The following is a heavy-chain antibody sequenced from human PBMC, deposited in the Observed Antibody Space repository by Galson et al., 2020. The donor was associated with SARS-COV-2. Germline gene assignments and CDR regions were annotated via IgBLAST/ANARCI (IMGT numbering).Heavy chain of an antibody. CDR1: GLPLSTYS. D-gene: IGHD5-18*01. CDR2: ISTSSSYT. Sequence: NSGGSLRLSCAASGLPLSTYSMNWVRLAPGKGLEWVSSISTSSSYTYYVDSVKGRFSISRDNPRNSLYLQMNSLRAEDTAVYYCARDEGIRGYNYGRLYYGMDVWGQGTTVTVSS. J-gene: IGHJ6*02. V-gene: IGHV3-21*01. CDR3: ARDEGIRGYNYGRLYYGMDV.